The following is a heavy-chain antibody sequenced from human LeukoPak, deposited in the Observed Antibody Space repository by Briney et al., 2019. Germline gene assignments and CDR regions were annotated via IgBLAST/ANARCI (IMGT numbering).Heavy chain of an antibody. Sequence: GGSLRLSCAASGFTFSSYSMNWVRQAPGKGLGWVSSISSSSSYIYYADSVKGRFTISRDNAKNSLYLQMNSLRAEDTAVYYCASLSGSYFSFDYWGQGTLVTVSS. V-gene: IGHV3-21*01. CDR2: ISSSSSYI. D-gene: IGHD1-26*01. CDR3: ASLSGSYFSFDY. J-gene: IGHJ4*02. CDR1: GFTFSSYS.